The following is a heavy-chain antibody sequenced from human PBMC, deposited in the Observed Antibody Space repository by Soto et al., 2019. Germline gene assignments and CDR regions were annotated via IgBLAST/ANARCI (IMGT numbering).Heavy chain of an antibody. J-gene: IGHJ6*02. CDR3: AREPPSYYDFWSGYLYYYGMDV. V-gene: IGHV1-18*01. CDR2: ISAYNGNT. CDR1: GYTFTSYG. D-gene: IGHD3-3*01. Sequence: QVQLVQSGAEVKKPGASVKVSCKASGYTFTSYGISWVRQAPGQGLEWMGWISAYNGNTNYAQKLQGRVTMTTDTSTRTAYMELRSLRSDDTAVYYCAREPPSYYDFWSGYLYYYGMDVWGQGTTVTVSS.